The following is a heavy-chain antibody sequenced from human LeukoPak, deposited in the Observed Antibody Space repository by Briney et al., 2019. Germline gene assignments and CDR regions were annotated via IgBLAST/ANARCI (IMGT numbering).Heavy chain of an antibody. CDR3: ARDRNYYDSSGSSASSYYYYYGMDV. V-gene: IGHV1-69*04. Sequence: ASVKVSCKASGGTFSSYAISWVRQAPGQGLEWMGRIIPILGIANYTQKFQGRVTITADKSTSTAYMELSSLRSEDTAVYYCARDRNYYDSSGSSASSYYYYYGMDVWGQGTTVTVSS. CDR1: GGTFSSYA. J-gene: IGHJ6*02. CDR2: IIPILGIA. D-gene: IGHD3-22*01.